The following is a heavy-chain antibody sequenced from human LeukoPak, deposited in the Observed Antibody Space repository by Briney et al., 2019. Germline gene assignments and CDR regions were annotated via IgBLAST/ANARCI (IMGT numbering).Heavy chain of an antibody. CDR1: GFTFSSYA. Sequence: GGSLRLSCAASGFTFSSYAMHWVRQAPGKGLEWVAVISYGGSNKYYADSVKGRFTISRDNSKNTLYLQMNSLRAEDTAVYYCARGTRRSVVVITAVEAFDIWGQGTMVTVSS. CDR2: ISYGGSNK. J-gene: IGHJ3*02. V-gene: IGHV3-30*04. CDR3: ARGTRRSVVVITAVEAFDI. D-gene: IGHD3-22*01.